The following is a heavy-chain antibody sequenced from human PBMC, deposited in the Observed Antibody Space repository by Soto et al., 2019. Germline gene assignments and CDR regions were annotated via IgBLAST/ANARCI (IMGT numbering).Heavy chain of an antibody. CDR3: ARRFSQCTGGSCGAFDI. V-gene: IGHV3-23*01. D-gene: IGHD2-15*01. J-gene: IGHJ3*02. Sequence: GGSLRLSCAASEFTFRDYAMSWVRQAPGKGLEWVSTIYADGNTYYTDSVKGRFTISRDNSKNSLFIQLSSLRADDTAIYYSARRFSQCTGGSCGAFDIWGQGTLVTVSS. CDR2: IYADGNT. CDR1: EFTFRDYA.